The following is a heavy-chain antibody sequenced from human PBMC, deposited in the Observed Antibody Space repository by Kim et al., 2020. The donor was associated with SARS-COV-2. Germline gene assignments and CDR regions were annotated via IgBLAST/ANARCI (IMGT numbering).Heavy chain of an antibody. CDR3: ARTLPEYYYDSSGYYFDY. V-gene: IGHV1-69*04. Sequence: SVKVSCKASGGTFSNYAISWVRQAPGQGLEWMGRFIPILGIGNYAQRFQGRVTISADKSTSTAYMELSSLRSEDTALYYCARTLPEYYYDSSGYYFDYW. CDR2: FIPILGIG. J-gene: IGHJ4*01. CDR1: GGTFSNYA. D-gene: IGHD3-22*01.